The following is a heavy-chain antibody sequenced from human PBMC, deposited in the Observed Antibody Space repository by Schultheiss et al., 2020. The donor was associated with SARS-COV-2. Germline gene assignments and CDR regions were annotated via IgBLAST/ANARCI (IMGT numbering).Heavy chain of an antibody. V-gene: IGHV2-5*01. D-gene: IGHD6-13*01. CDR2: IYWNNDE. CDR3: AHIRRQQLVSLGYYFDY. Sequence: SGPTLVKPTQTLTLTCTFSGFSLSTSGVGVGWIRQPPGKALEWLALIYWNNDERYSTSLKSRLTITKDTSKNQVVLTMTNMDPVDTATYYCAHIRRQQLVSLGYYFDYWGQGTLVTVSS. J-gene: IGHJ4*02. CDR1: GFSLSTSGVG.